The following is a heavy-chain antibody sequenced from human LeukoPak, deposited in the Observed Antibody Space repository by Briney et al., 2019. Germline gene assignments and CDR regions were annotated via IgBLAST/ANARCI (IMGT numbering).Heavy chain of an antibody. J-gene: IGHJ3*02. CDR3: ARDREVDRHFDM. D-gene: IGHD5-12*01. CDR1: GFTFSNYF. Sequence: PGGSLRLSCTASGFTFSNYFMTWVRQARGKGLEWVSTISGGGTITYYADSVKGRFTISRDKSRNTLYLQMNSLRGEDTAVYYCARDREVDRHFDMWGQGTVVTVSS. CDR2: ISGGGTIT. V-gene: IGHV3-23*01.